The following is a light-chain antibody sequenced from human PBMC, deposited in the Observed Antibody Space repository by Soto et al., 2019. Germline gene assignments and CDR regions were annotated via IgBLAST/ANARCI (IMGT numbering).Light chain of an antibody. V-gene: IGLV1-40*01. CDR1: SSNIGAGYD. CDR3: QTFDSSLTAGV. Sequence: QSVLTQPPSVAGAPGQRVTISCTGSSSNIGAGYDVHWYQQLPGTAPKLFIYGNTNRPSGVPDRFSGSKSGTSASLAITGLQAEDEDDYYCQTFDSSLTAGVFGGGTKLTVL. CDR2: GNT. J-gene: IGLJ2*01.